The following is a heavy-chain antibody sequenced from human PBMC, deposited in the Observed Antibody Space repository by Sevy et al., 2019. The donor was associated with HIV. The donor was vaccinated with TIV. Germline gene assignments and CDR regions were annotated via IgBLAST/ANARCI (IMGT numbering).Heavy chain of an antibody. J-gene: IGHJ6*03. D-gene: IGHD2-2*02. Sequence: ASVKVSCKASGYTFTSYGISWVRQAPGQGLEWMGWISAYNGNTNYAQKLQGRVTMTTDTSTSTAYMELRSLRSDDTAVYYCAREGRYCSSTSCYNCMDVWGKGTTVTISS. CDR3: AREGRYCSSTSCYNCMDV. CDR2: ISAYNGNT. V-gene: IGHV1-18*04. CDR1: GYTFTSYG.